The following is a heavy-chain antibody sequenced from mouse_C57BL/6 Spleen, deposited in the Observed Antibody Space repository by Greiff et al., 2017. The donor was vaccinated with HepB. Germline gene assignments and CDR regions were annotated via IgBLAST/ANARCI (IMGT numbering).Heavy chain of an antibody. Sequence: EVKVVESGGGLVQPGGSLKLSCAASGFTFSDYYMYWVRQTPEKRLEWVAYISNGGGSTYYPATVKGRFTISRDNAKNTLYLQMSRLKSEDTAMYYCARHPSPSYGSSYDYAMDYWGQGTSVTVSS. J-gene: IGHJ4*01. V-gene: IGHV5-12*01. CDR2: ISNGGGST. CDR3: ARHPSPSYGSSYDYAMDY. D-gene: IGHD1-1*01. CDR1: GFTFSDYY.